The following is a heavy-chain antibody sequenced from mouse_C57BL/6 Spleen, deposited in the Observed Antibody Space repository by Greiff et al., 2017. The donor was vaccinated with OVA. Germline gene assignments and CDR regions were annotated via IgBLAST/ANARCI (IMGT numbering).Heavy chain of an antibody. D-gene: IGHD2-5*01. V-gene: IGHV5-9*01. Sequence: EVQLVESGGGLVKPGGSLKLSCAASGFTFSSYTMSWVRQTPEKRLEWVATISGGGGNTYYPDSVKGRFTISRDNAKNTLYLQMSSLRSEDTALYYCARQAVTPYYYAMDYWGQGTSVTVSS. J-gene: IGHJ4*01. CDR2: ISGGGGNT. CDR3: ARQAVTPYYYAMDY. CDR1: GFTFSSYT.